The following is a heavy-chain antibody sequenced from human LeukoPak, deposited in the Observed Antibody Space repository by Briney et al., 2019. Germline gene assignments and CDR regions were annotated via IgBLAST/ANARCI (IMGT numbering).Heavy chain of an antibody. Sequence: SQTLSLACAISGDSVSSNSAAWNWIRQSPSRGLEWLGRTYYRSKWYNDYAVSVKSRITINPDTSKNQFSLQLNSVTPEDTAVYYCARWMELGKEPYYYYMDVWGKGTTVTVSS. CDR1: GDSVSSNSAA. D-gene: IGHD7-27*01. J-gene: IGHJ6*03. CDR3: ARWMELGKEPYYYYMDV. V-gene: IGHV6-1*01. CDR2: TYYRSKWYN.